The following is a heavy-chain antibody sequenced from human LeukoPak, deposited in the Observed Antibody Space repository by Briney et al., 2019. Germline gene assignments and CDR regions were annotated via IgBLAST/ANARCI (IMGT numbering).Heavy chain of an antibody. J-gene: IGHJ6*02. CDR1: GFTFSSYA. CDR3: ARESNHYYGMDV. V-gene: IGHV3-30-3*01. CDR2: ISYDGSNK. Sequence: GRSLRLSCAASGFTFSSYAMHWVRQAPGKGLEWVAVISYDGSNKYYADSVKGRFTISRDNSKNTLYLQMYSLRAEDTAVYYCARESNHYYGMDVWGQGTTVTVSS.